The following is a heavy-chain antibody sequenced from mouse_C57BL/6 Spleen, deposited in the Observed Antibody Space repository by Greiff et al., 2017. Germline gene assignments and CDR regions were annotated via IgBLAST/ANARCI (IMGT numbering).Heavy chain of an antibody. CDR2: ISNLAYSI. V-gene: IGHV5-15*01. CDR3: ARSNWAYAMDY. CDR1: GFTFSDYG. Sequence: EVQLVESGGGLVQPGGSLKLSCAASGFTFSDYGMAWVRQAPRKGPEWVAFISNLAYSIYYADTVTGRFTISRENAKNTLYLEMSSLRSEDTAMYYCARSNWAYAMDYWGQGTSVTVSS. J-gene: IGHJ4*01. D-gene: IGHD4-1*01.